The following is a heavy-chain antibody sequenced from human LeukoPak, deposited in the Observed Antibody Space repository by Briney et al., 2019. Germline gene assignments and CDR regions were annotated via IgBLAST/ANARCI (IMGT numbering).Heavy chain of an antibody. J-gene: IGHJ4*02. CDR3: AKGDSPNY. V-gene: IGHV3-30*02. CDR2: IRYDGSNK. D-gene: IGHD2-21*01. Sequence: PGGSLRLSCAVSGFTFSSDWMIWVRQAPGKGLEWVAFIRYDGSNKYYADSVKGRFTISRDNSKNTLYLQMNSLRAEDTAVYYCAKGDSPNYWGQGTLVTVSS. CDR1: GFTFSSDW.